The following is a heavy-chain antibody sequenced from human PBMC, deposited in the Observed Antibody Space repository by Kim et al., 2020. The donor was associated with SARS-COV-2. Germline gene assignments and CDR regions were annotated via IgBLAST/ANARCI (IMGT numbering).Heavy chain of an antibody. CDR2: IYYSGST. V-gene: IGHV4-31*03. CDR3: ARGAPEAKIGGDV. CDR1: GGSISSGGYY. Sequence: SETLSLTCTVSGGSISSGGYYWSWIRQHPGKGLEWIGYIYYSGSTYYNPSLKSRVTISVDTSKNQFSLKLSSVTAADTAVYYCARGAPEAKIGGDVWGQGTTVAVSS. J-gene: IGHJ6*02. D-gene: IGHD3-16*01.